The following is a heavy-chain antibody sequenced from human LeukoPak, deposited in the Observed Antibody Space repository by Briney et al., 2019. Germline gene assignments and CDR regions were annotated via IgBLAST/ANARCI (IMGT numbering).Heavy chain of an antibody. D-gene: IGHD2-2*01. J-gene: IGHJ6*04. Sequence: SETLSLTCDVSGYSISSGYYWGWIRQPPGKGLEWIGSIYHSGSTYYNPSLKSRVTISVDTSKNQFSLKLSSVTAADTAVYYCASGYCSSTSCSAGMDVWGKGTTVTVSP. V-gene: IGHV4-38-2*01. CDR1: GYSISSGYY. CDR3: ASGYCSSTSCSAGMDV. CDR2: IYHSGST.